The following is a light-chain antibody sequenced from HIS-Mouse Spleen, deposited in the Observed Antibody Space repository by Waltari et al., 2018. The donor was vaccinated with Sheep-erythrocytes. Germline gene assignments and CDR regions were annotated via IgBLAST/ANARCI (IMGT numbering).Light chain of an antibody. CDR3: QQSYSTPRT. V-gene: IGKV1-39*01. Sequence: DIQMTQSPSSLSASVGDIVTITCRASQSISSYLNWYQQKPGKAPKLLIYAASSLQSGVPSRSSGSGSATDFTLTISSLQPEDFATYYCQQSYSTPRTFGQGTKVEIK. CDR1: QSISSY. CDR2: AAS. J-gene: IGKJ1*01.